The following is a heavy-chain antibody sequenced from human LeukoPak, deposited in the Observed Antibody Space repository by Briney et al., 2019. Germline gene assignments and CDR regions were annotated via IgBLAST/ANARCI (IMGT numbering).Heavy chain of an antibody. CDR1: GYTITGYY. J-gene: IGHJ6*04. CDR3: ARGGTMVRGVKGYYYGMDV. D-gene: IGHD3-10*01. Sequence: GASVKVSCKASGYTITGYYMHCVRQAPGQGLEWMGWINPNSGGTNYAQKFQGWVTMTRDTSISTAYMELSRLRSDDTAVYYCARGGTMVRGVKGYYYGMDVWGKGTTVTVSS. V-gene: IGHV1-2*04. CDR2: INPNSGGT.